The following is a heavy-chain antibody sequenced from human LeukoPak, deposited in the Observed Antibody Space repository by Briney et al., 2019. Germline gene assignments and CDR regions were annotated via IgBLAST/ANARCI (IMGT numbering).Heavy chain of an antibody. Sequence: SETLSLTCAVYGGSFSSYYWSWIRQPPGKGLEWIGYIYTSGSTNHNPSLKSRVTISVDTSKNQFSLKLSSVTAADTAVYYCARHVSTSESENFDYWGQGTLVTVSS. CDR2: IYTSGST. V-gene: IGHV4-4*09. D-gene: IGHD3-10*02. J-gene: IGHJ4*02. CDR3: ARHVSTSESENFDY. CDR1: GGSFSSYY.